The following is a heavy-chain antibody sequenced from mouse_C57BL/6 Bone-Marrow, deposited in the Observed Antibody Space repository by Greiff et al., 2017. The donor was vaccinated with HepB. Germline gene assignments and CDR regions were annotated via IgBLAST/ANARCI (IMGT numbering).Heavy chain of an antibody. D-gene: IGHD2-4*01. CDR3: ARDYDHRGFDY. CDR2: ISSGGSYT. J-gene: IGHJ2*01. CDR1: GFTFSSYG. Sequence: EVKVVESGGDLVKPEGSLKLSCAASGFTFSSYGMSWVRQTPDKRLEWVATISSGGSYTYYPDSVKGRFTISRDNAKNTLYLQMSSLKSEDTAMYYCARDYDHRGFDYWGQGTTLTVSS. V-gene: IGHV5-6*01.